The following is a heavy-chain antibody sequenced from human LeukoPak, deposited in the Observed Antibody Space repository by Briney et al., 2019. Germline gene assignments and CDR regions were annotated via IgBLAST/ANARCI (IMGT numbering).Heavy chain of an antibody. J-gene: IGHJ6*03. CDR2: ISGYSGNT. D-gene: IGHD5-12*01. Sequence: GASVNVSCKASGYTFTRFGVAWVRQAPGQGLERMGYISGYSGNTNYAQNLRGRVTMTTDTSTSTAYMELRSLTSDDTAVYYCARESSGYDKNYYYYMDVWGEGTTVTVSS. CDR1: GYTFTRFG. CDR3: ARESSGYDKNYYYYMDV. V-gene: IGHV1-18*04.